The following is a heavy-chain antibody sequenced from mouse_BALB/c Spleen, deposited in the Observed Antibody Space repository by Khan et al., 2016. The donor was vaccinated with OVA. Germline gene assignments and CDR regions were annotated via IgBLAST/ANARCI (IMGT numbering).Heavy chain of an antibody. CDR3: ARQNYYAYDMDY. V-gene: IGHV3-2*02. CDR2: INYSGTT. J-gene: IGHJ4*01. Sequence: VLLQESGPGLVKPSPSLSHTCTVTGYSITSDYAWNWIRQFPGNKLEWMGYINYSGTTSHNTSLKKRISITRETSRNQFFLQLNSVTSEDTATYCCARQNYYAYDMDYWGQGTSVTVSS. CDR1: GYSITSDYA. D-gene: IGHD1-1*01.